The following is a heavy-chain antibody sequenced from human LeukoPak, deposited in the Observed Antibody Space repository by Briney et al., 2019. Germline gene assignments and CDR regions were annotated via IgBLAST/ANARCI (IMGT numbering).Heavy chain of an antibody. CDR2: INPNSGGT. CDR3: ARVSSGSYNDLIS. Sequence: GASVKVSCKASGGTFSSYAISWVRQAPGQGLEWMGWINPNSGGTNYAQKFQGRVTMTRDTSISTAYMELSRLRSDDTAVYYCARVSSGSYNDLISWGQGTLVTVSS. J-gene: IGHJ4*02. V-gene: IGHV1-2*02. D-gene: IGHD1-26*01. CDR1: GGTFSSYA.